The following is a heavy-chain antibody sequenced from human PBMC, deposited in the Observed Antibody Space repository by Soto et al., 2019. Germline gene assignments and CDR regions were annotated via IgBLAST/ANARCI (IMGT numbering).Heavy chain of an antibody. CDR2: INHSGST. D-gene: IGHD3-10*01. Sequence: SETLSLTCAVYGGSFSGYYWSWIRQPPGKGLEWIGEINHSGSTNYNPSLKSRVTISVDTSKNQFSLKLSSVTAADTAVYYCARRGRITMVRGVTRWFDPWGQGTLVTVSS. J-gene: IGHJ5*02. CDR1: GGSFSGYY. V-gene: IGHV4-34*01. CDR3: ARRGRITMVRGVTRWFDP.